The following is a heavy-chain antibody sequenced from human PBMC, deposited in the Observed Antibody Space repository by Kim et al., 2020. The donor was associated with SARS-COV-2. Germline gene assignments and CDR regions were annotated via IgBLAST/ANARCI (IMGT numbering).Heavy chain of an antibody. CDR2: INPSGGST. CDR1: GYTFTSYY. V-gene: IGHV1-46*01. Sequence: ASVKVSCKASGYTFTSYYMHWVRQAPGQGLEWMGIINPSGGSTSYAQKFQGRVTMTRDTSTSTVYMELSSLRSEDTAVYYCARVPGYYDDSSGPDAFDIWGQGTMVTVSS. CDR3: ARVPGYYDDSSGPDAFDI. J-gene: IGHJ3*02. D-gene: IGHD3-22*01.